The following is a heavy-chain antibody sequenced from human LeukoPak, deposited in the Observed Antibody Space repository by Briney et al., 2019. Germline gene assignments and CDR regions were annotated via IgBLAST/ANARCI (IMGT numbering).Heavy chain of an antibody. CDR1: GFTFSSYE. CDR2: ISDTGSNI. CDR3: ARLFSGYYYVFDY. Sequence: GGSLRLSCAASGFTFSSYEINWVRQAPGKGLEWVSYISDTGSNIYYADSVKGRFTMSRDNAKNSLFLQMNSLRAEDTAVYYCARLFSGYYYVFDYWGQGTLVTVSS. J-gene: IGHJ4*02. D-gene: IGHD3-22*01. V-gene: IGHV3-48*03.